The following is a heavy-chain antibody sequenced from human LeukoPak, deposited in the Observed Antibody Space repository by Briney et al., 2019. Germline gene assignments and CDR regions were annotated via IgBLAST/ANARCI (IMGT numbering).Heavy chain of an antibody. V-gene: IGHV2-70*04. CDR3: ARIADGELFDY. Sequence: ESGPALVKPTQTLTLTCTFSGFSLSTSGMRVSWIRQPPGKALEWLARIDWDDDKFYSTSLKTRLTVSKDTSKNQVVLTMTNMDPVDTATYYCARIADGELFDYWGQGTLVTVSS. D-gene: IGHD5-24*01. CDR1: GFSLSTSGMR. CDR2: IDWDDDK. J-gene: IGHJ4*02.